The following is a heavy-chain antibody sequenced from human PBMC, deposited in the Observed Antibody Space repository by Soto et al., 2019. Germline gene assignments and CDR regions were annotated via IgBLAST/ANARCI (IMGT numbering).Heavy chain of an antibody. CDR3: ARVGAYDSSGYYFPSGYFDY. V-gene: IGHV4-30-4*01. CDR1: GGSISSGDYY. D-gene: IGHD3-22*01. CDR2: IYYSGST. J-gene: IGHJ4*02. Sequence: TLSLTCTVCGGSISSGDYYWSWIRQPPGKGLEWIGYIYYSGSTYYNPSLKSRVTISVDTSKNQFSLKLSSVTAADTAVYYCARVGAYDSSGYYFPSGYFDYWGQGTLVTVSS.